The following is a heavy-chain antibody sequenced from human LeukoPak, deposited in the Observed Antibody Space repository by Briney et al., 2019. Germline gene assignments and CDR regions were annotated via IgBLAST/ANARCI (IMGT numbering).Heavy chain of an antibody. CDR2: INENGGGT. CDR3: ANARFGF. Sequence: GGSLRLSCAASGFTFSSYAMSWVRQAPGKGLEWVSTINENGGGTFYAGSVKGRFTISRDNSKNTLYLQMNSLRAEGTAVYFCANARFGFWGQGTLVTVSS. J-gene: IGHJ4*02. V-gene: IGHV3-23*01. CDR1: GFTFSSYA. D-gene: IGHD6-6*01.